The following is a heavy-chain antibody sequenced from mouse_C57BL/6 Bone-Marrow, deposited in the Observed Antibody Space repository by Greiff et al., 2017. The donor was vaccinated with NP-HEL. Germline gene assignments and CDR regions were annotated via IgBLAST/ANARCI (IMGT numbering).Heavy chain of an antibody. CDR3: ARDYYGSSGYFDV. V-gene: IGHV1-58*01. CDR2: IYIGNGYT. Sequence: VHVKQSGAELVRPGSSVKMSCKTSGYTFTSYGINWVKQRPGQGLEWIGYIYIGNGYTEYNEKFKGKATLTSDTSSSTAYMQLSSLTSEDSAIYFCARDYYGSSGYFDVWGTGTTVTVSS. CDR1: GYTFTSYG. D-gene: IGHD1-1*01. J-gene: IGHJ1*03.